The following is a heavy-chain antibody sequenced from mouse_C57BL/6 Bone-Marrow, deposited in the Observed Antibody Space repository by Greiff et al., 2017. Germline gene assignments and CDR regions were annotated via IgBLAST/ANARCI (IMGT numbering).Heavy chain of an antibody. Sequence: QVQLQQPGAELVKPGASVTMSCKASGYTFTSYWITWVKQRPGQGLEWIGDIYPGSGSTNYNEKFKSKATLTVDTSSSTAYMQLSSLTSEDSAVYYCARPSIYYGYAMDYWGQGTSVTVSS. CDR3: ARPSIYYGYAMDY. J-gene: IGHJ4*01. D-gene: IGHD2-1*01. CDR1: GYTFTSYW. V-gene: IGHV1-55*01. CDR2: IYPGSGST.